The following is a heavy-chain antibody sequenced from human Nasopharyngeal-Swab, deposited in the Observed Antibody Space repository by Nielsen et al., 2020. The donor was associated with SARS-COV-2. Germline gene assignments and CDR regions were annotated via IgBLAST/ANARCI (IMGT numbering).Heavy chain of an antibody. D-gene: IGHD2-2*02. V-gene: IGHV1-8*01. Sequence: ASVKVSCKASGYTFTSYDISWVRQATGQGLEWMGWMNPNSGNTGYAQKFQGRVTMTRNTSISTAYMELSSLRSEDTAVYYCARGRSTSCYTGSFRCAVDNDYWGQGTLVTVSS. CDR3: ARGRSTSCYTGSFRCAVDNDY. CDR1: GYTFTSYD. CDR2: MNPNSGNT. J-gene: IGHJ4*02.